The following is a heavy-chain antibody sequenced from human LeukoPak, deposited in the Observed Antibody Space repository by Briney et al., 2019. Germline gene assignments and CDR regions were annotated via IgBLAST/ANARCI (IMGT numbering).Heavy chain of an antibody. CDR3: ARVSRDLSAFDI. D-gene: IGHD3-16*02. J-gene: IGHJ3*02. CDR2: VKPNSGNT. V-gene: IGHV1-8*01. CDR1: GYTFTSYD. Sequence: ASVKASCKASGYTFTSYDINWVRQAPGQGLEWMGYVKPNSGNTGYAQKFQGRITMTRDASISTAYMELSSLRSEDTAVYFCARVSRDLSAFDIWGQGTMVTVSS.